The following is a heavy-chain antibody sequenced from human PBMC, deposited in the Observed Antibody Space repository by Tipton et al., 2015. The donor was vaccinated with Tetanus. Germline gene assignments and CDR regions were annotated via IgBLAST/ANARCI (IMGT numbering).Heavy chain of an antibody. Sequence: TLSLTCTVSGGSISSSSYYWGWIRQPPGKGLEWIGSIYYSGSTYYNPSLKSRLTISVDTSNNQFSLKLSSVTAADTAVYYCARHVEQLVPYYYYYMDVWGEGTTVTVSS. CDR3: ARHVEQLVPYYYYYMDV. D-gene: IGHD6-6*01. CDR1: GGSISSSSYY. J-gene: IGHJ6*03. V-gene: IGHV4-39*01. CDR2: IYYSGST.